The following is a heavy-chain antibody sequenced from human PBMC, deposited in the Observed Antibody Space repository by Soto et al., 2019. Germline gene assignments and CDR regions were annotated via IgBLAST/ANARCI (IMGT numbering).Heavy chain of an antibody. CDR1: GFTFSSYA. V-gene: IGHV3-30-3*01. D-gene: IGHD6-6*01. CDR2: ISYDGSNK. CDR3: ARDVAAPRTYYFDD. Sequence: GGSLRLSCAASGFTFSSYAMHWVRQAPGKGLEWVAVISYDGSNKYYADSVKGRFTISRDNSKNTLYLQMNSLRAEDTAVYYCARDVAAPRTYYFDDWRQGTLGTVPQ. J-gene: IGHJ4*02.